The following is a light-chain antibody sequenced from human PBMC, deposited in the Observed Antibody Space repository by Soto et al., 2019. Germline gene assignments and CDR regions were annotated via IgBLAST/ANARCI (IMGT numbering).Light chain of an antibody. CDR1: KSVSSN. CDR3: QQHSDWPLT. CDR2: DAS. V-gene: IGKV3-11*01. J-gene: IGKJ4*01. Sequence: EIVLIQSPATLSLSPGERATLSCRASKSVSSNLAWYQQNPGQAPRLLIFDASNRATGIPARFIGSGSGTDFTLTISSLEPEDFAVYYCQQHSDWPLTFGGGTKLEIK.